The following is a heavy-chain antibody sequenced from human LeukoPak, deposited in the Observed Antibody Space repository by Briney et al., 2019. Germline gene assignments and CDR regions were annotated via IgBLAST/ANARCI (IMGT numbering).Heavy chain of an antibody. Sequence: SETLSLTCTVSGASISIHYWSWIRQPPGKGLEWIGYIYYSRSTNYNPSLKSRVTISVDTSKNQFSLKLNSVTTADTAVYYCARGAYYDILTGYSPGTFDYWGQGTLVTVSS. V-gene: IGHV4-59*11. CDR2: IYYSRST. CDR3: ARGAYYDILTGYSPGTFDY. CDR1: GASISIHY. D-gene: IGHD3-9*01. J-gene: IGHJ4*02.